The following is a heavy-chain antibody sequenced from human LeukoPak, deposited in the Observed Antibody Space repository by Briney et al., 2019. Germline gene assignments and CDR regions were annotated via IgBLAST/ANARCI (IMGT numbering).Heavy chain of an antibody. J-gene: IGHJ4*02. CDR1: GFTFSSYA. D-gene: IGHD1-14*01. CDR3: ARGILTPQGY. CDR2: ISYDGSNK. V-gene: IGHV3-30-3*01. Sequence: GGSLRLSCAASGFTFSSYAMHWVRQAPGKGLEWVAVISYDGSNKYYADSVKGRFTISRDNSKNTLYLQMNSLRAEDTAVCYCARGILTPQGYWGQGTLVTVSS.